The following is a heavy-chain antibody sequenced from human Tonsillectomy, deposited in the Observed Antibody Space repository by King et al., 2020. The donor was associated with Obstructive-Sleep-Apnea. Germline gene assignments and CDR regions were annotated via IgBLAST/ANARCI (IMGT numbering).Heavy chain of an antibody. D-gene: IGHD3-10*01. Sequence: QLVQSGAEVKKPGESLKISCKGSGYSFTSYWIGWVRQMPGKGLEWMGIIYPGDSDTRYSPSFQGQVTISADKSISTAYLQWSSLKASDTAMYYCARQNTDYGSGSSRVIRLDYWGQGTLVTVSS. CDR1: GYSFTSYW. V-gene: IGHV5-51*01. CDR2: IYPGDSDT. J-gene: IGHJ4*02. CDR3: ARQNTDYGSGSSRVIRLDY.